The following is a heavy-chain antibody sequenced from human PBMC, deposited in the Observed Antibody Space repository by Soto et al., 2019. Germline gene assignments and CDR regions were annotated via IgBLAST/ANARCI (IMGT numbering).Heavy chain of an antibody. D-gene: IGHD6-13*01. J-gene: IGHJ4*02. CDR3: SRGARYSSSPDDY. V-gene: IGHV3-49*04. CDR2: IRSTPYGETS. CDR1: GFIFGDYA. Sequence: GGSLRLSCTASGFIFGDYAMNWVRQAPGKGLEWVGFIRSTPYGETSEYAASVKSRFTISRDDFKSIAYLQMNSLKTEDTGVYYCSRGARYSSSPDDYWGQGTLVTVSS.